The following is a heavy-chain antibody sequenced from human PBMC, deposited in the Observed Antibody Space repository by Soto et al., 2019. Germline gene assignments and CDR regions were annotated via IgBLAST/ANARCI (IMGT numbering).Heavy chain of an antibody. CDR2: ISAYNGNT. D-gene: IGHD3-22*01. J-gene: IGHJ4*02. CDR1: GYTFTSYG. Sequence: ASVKVSCKASGYTFTSYGISWVRQAPGQGLEWMGWISAYNGNTNYARKLQGRVTMTTDTSTSTAYMELRSLRSDDTAVYYCARASVYYYDSRVIGGFDYWGQGTLVTVSS. V-gene: IGHV1-18*01. CDR3: ARASVYYYDSRVIGGFDY.